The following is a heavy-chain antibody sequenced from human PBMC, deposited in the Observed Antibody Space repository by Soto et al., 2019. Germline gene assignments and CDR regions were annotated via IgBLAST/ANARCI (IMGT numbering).Heavy chain of an antibody. CDR3: ARGGYDYFMVVDY. CDR1: GYSFSTYA. Sequence: QVQLVQSGAEVKKPGASVKVSCKASGYSFSTYAVHWVRQAPGQRLEWMGWINGGHGNTKYSQKFQGRVTITRDTFASTAYMSLSSLRSEDTAVYFGARGGYDYFMVVDYWGQGTLFTVSS. J-gene: IGHJ4*02. V-gene: IGHV1-3*01. CDR2: INGGHGNT. D-gene: IGHD5-12*01.